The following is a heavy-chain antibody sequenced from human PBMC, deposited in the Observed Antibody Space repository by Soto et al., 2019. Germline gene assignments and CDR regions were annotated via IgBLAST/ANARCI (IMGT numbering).Heavy chain of an antibody. CDR3: AMTDKYYYVSSVEPEYLQH. CDR2: ISGSGGST. D-gene: IGHD3-22*01. J-gene: IGHJ1*01. V-gene: IGHV3-23*01. Sequence: PGGSLILSYAASGFTFSSYAMSWVRQAPGTGLEWLSAISGSGGSTYYADSVKGRFTISTDNSKNTLYLQMNSMRAEDTAVYYHAMTDKYYYVSSVEPEYLQHWGQGTLVTVSS. CDR1: GFTFSSYA.